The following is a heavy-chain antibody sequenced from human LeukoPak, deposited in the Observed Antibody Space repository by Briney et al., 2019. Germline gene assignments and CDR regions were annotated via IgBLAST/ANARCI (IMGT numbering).Heavy chain of an antibody. CDR2: ISYDGSNK. D-gene: IGHD2-15*01. CDR3: AKGGSPKDYYYYMDV. J-gene: IGHJ6*03. CDR1: GFTFSSYG. V-gene: IGHV3-30*18. Sequence: GGSLRLSCAASGFTFSSYGMHWVRQAPGKGLEWVAVISYDGSNKYYADSVKGRFAISRDNSKNTLYLQMNSLRAEDTAVYYCAKGGSPKDYYYYMDVWGKGTTVTVSS.